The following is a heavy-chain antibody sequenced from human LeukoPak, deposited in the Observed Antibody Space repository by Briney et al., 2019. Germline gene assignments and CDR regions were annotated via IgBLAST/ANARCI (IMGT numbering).Heavy chain of an antibody. Sequence: PGGSLRLSCAASEFTFSSSYMNWVRQAPGKGLEWVSSISSSSNYIYYADSVKGRFTISRDNAKNSLYLQMNSLRAEDTAVYYCANSVAGYFAYWGQETLVTVSS. CDR3: ANSVAGYFAY. V-gene: IGHV3-21*01. D-gene: IGHD6-19*01. J-gene: IGHJ4*02. CDR1: EFTFSSSY. CDR2: ISSSSNYI.